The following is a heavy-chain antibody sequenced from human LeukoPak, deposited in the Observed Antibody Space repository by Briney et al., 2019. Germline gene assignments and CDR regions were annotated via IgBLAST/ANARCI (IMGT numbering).Heavy chain of an antibody. CDR2: IYYSGST. J-gene: IGHJ4*02. V-gene: IGHV4-39*01. Sequence: PSETLSLTCTVSGGSIDSSSYYWGWIRQPPGKGLEWIGSIYYSGSTYYNPSLKSRVTISVDTSKNQFSLKLSSVTAADTAVYYCARRGYDSSGYYYAYWGQGTLVTVSS. D-gene: IGHD3-22*01. CDR1: GGSIDSSSYY. CDR3: ARRGYDSSGYYYAY.